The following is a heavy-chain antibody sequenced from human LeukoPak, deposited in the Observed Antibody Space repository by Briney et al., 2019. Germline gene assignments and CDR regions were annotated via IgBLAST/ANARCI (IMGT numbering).Heavy chain of an antibody. CDR1: GGTLSSYA. V-gene: IGHV1-69*05. Sequence: SVKVSCKASGGTLSSYAISWVRQAPGQGLEWMGGIIPIFGTANYAQKFQGRVTITTDESTSTAYMELSSLRSEDTAVYYCARLGSSSWYETKSYFDYWGQGTLVTVSS. CDR3: ARLGSSSWYETKSYFDY. D-gene: IGHD6-13*01. CDR2: IIPIFGTA. J-gene: IGHJ4*02.